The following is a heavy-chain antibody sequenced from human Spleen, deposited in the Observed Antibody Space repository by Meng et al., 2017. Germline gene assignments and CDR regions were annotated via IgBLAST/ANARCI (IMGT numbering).Heavy chain of an antibody. CDR2: INPNSGGT. CDR1: GYTFTSYY. V-gene: IGHV1-2*06. J-gene: IGHJ6*02. D-gene: IGHD4-17*01. Sequence: ASVKVSCKASGYTFTSYYMHWVRQAPGQGLEWMGRINPNSGGTNYAQKFQGRVTMTRDTSISTAYMELSRLRSDDTAVYYCARDDYGDYEIYYGMDVWGQGTTVTVSS. CDR3: ARDDYGDYEIYYGMDV.